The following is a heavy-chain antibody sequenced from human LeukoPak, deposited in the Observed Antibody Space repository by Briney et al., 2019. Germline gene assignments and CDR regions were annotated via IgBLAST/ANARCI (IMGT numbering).Heavy chain of an antibody. Sequence: GGSLRLSCAASGFTFSSYAMHWVRQAPGKGLEWVAVISYDGSNKYYADSVKGRFTISRDNSKNTLYLQMNSLRAEDTAVYYCAGLKDYYDSSGLNWFDPWGQGTLVTVSS. CDR1: GFTFSSYA. D-gene: IGHD3-22*01. J-gene: IGHJ5*02. CDR3: AGLKDYYDSSGLNWFDP. V-gene: IGHV3-30-3*01. CDR2: ISYDGSNK.